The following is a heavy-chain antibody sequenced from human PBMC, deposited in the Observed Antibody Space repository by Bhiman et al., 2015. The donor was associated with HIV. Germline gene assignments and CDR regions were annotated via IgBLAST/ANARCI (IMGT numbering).Heavy chain of an antibody. CDR3: AKDDDYGDYGGVSYFDY. CDR2: ISGSGGSK. V-gene: IGHV3-23*04. J-gene: IGHJ4*02. Sequence: EVQLVESGGGWVQPGGSRRLSCEASGFTFSDYSLIWVRQAPGKGLEWVSGISGSGGSKFYADSVKGRFTISRDNSKNTLYLQMNSLGAEDTAVYYCAKDDDYGDYGGVSYFDYWGQGTLVTVSS. D-gene: IGHD4-17*01. CDR1: GFTFSDYS.